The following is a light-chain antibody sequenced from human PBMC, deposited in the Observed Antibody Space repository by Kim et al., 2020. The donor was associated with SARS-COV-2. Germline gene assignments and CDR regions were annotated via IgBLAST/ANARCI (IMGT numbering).Light chain of an antibody. Sequence: EIVMTQSPATLSVSPGERATLSCRASRSVSSNLAWYQQKPGQAPRLLIYGASTRATGIPARFSGSGSVTEFTLTISSLQSEDFAVYYCQQYNNWPPSFGQGTKLEI. V-gene: IGKV3-15*01. CDR1: RSVSSN. CDR3: QQYNNWPPS. J-gene: IGKJ2*01. CDR2: GAS.